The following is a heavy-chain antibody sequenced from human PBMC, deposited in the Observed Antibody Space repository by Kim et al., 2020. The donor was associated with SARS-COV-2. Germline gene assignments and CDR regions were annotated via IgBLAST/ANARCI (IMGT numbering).Heavy chain of an antibody. J-gene: IGHJ3*02. CDR3: ARATFYDFWSGNAFDI. V-gene: IGHV4-31*02. D-gene: IGHD3-3*01. Sequence: LKSRLNISVDTSKNQFSLKLSSVTAADTAVYYCARATFYDFWSGNAFDIWGQGTMVTVSS.